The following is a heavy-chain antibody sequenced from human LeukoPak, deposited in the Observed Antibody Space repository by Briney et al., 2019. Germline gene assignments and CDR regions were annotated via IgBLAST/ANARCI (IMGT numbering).Heavy chain of an antibody. CDR1: GIAVTGNY. CDR3: AIAQSWDELFDS. Sequence: GGPLRLSCAASGIAVTGNYMSWVRQPPGKGLEWVSFISINTDTFYADSVRGRFTISRDSSENTLFLQMNSLRDEDSAVYYCAIAQSWDELFDSWGQGTLVTVSS. CDR2: ISINTDT. J-gene: IGHJ4*02. V-gene: IGHV3-53*01. D-gene: IGHD1-26*01.